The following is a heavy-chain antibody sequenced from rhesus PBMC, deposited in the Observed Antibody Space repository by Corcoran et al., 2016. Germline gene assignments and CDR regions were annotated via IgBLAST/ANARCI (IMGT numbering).Heavy chain of an antibody. J-gene: IGHJ4*01. CDR1: GGSICRGYD. CDR2: IYGSSGST. CDR3: ARKKTTVATNGFDY. D-gene: IGHD4-29*01. Sequence: QVQLQESGPGVVKPSETLSLTCAVSGGSICRGYDWSGIRTPPGKGLEWIGYIYGSSGSTNYNPSLKNRVTISKDASKNQFSLKLSSVTAADTAVYYCARKKTTVATNGFDYWGQGVLVTVSS. V-gene: IGHV4-76*01.